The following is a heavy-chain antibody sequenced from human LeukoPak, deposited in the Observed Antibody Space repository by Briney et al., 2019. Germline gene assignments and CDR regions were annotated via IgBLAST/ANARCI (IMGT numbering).Heavy chain of an antibody. CDR2: INHSGST. Sequence: SETLSLTCAVCGGSFSGYYWSWLRQPPGKGLEWIGEINHSGSTNYNPSLKSRVTISLDTSKNQFSLKLSSVTAADTAVYYCARRSSKRFNWYFDLWGRGTLVTVPS. CDR3: ARRSSKRFNWYFDL. D-gene: IGHD5-24*01. J-gene: IGHJ2*01. V-gene: IGHV4-34*01. CDR1: GGSFSGYY.